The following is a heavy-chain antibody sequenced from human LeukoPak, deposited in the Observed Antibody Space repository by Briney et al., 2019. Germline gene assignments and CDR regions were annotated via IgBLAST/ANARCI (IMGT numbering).Heavy chain of an antibody. CDR3: TRAIRHQLLSDY. D-gene: IGHD2-21*01. CDR1: VYTFSNYD. CDR2: MNPESGGT. V-gene: IGHV1-8*01. J-gene: IGHJ4*02. Sequence: ASVTVSFTTSVYTFSNYDINWVRQAPGQGPEWMGWMNPESGGTGYSQKFQGRVTMTRDSSRSTAYMELISLRFEDTAIYYCTRAIRHQLLSDYWGQGTLVTVSS.